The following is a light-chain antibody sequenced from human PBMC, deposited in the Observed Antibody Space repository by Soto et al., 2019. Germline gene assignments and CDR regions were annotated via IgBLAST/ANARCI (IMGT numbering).Light chain of an antibody. CDR2: GAS. CDR1: QSVSSN. CDR3: QQYNNWS. J-gene: IGKJ2*01. V-gene: IGKV3-15*01. Sequence: EIVMTQSPATLSVSPGERATLSCRASQSVSSNLAWYQQKPGQAPRLLIYGASTRATGIPARFSGSGSGTEFTFTISSLQSEDFAVYYCQQYNNWSFGQGTKLEIK.